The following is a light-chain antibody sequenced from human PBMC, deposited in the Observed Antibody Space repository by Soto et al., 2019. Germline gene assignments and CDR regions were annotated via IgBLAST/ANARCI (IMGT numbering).Light chain of an antibody. J-gene: IGKJ2*01. CDR2: WAS. CDR3: QKDYGTPYT. Sequence: DIVMTQSPDSLAVSLGEMDTLNCKSSQSVLYSSNNKHYLAWYQQKPGPPTKLLIYWASTRESGVPDRFSGSWSGTDCTLTISSLHAEDAAVYSWQKDYGTPYTLGQGTKMELK. CDR1: QSVLYSSNNKHY. V-gene: IGKV4-1*01.